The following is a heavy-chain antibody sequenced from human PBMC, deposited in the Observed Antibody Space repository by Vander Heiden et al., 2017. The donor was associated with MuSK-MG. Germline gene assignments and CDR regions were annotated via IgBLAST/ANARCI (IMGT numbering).Heavy chain of an antibody. Sequence: EVQLVESGRGLVQPGGSLRLSCAASGFTFSSHWMSWVRQAPGKGLEWVTNIKQDGSEKYYVDSVKGRFTISRDNAKNSLYLQMNSLRAEDTAVYYCAREPMITKGASDWFDPWGQGTLVTVSS. J-gene: IGHJ5*02. CDR3: AREPMITKGASDWFDP. V-gene: IGHV3-7*01. D-gene: IGHD3-22*01. CDR1: GFTFSSHW. CDR2: IKQDGSEK.